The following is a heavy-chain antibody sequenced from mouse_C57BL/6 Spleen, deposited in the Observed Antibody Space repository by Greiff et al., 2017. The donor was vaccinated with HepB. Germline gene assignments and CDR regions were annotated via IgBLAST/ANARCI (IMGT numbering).Heavy chain of an antibody. CDR1: GFSLTSYG. V-gene: IGHV2-2*01. CDR2: IWSGGST. CDR3: ARQGSLWERYFDV. J-gene: IGHJ1*03. Sequence: VKVEESGPGLVQPSQSLSITCTVSGFSLTSYGVHWVRQSPGKGLEWLGVIWSGGSTDYNAAFISRLSISKDNSKSQVFFKMNSLQADDTAIYYCARQGSLWERYFDVWGTGTTVTVSS. D-gene: IGHD4-1*01.